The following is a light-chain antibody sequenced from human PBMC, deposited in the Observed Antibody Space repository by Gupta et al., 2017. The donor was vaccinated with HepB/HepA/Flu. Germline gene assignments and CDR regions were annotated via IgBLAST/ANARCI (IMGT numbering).Light chain of an antibody. V-gene: IGKV3-15*01. Sequence: EIVMTQSPATLSVSPGERATLSCRASQSVSSNLAWYQQKPGQAPRLLIYGASTRATGISARCSGSGSGTEFTLTISNLQSEDFVVYYCQQYNNWPFTFGPGTKVDIK. J-gene: IGKJ3*01. CDR3: QQYNNWPFT. CDR1: QSVSSN. CDR2: GAS.